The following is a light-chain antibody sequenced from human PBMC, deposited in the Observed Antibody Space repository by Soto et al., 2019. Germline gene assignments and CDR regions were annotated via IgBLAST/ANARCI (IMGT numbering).Light chain of an antibody. CDR1: SSDVGGYNY. Sequence: QSVLTQPPSASGSPGQSVTISCAGTSSDVGGYNYVSWYQQHPGKAPRLMVYEVSNRPSGVSDRFSGSRSGNTASLTISGLQAEDEADYFCQSYDSSLSGYVFGTGTKVTVL. V-gene: IGLV2-8*01. CDR3: QSYDSSLSGYV. J-gene: IGLJ1*01. CDR2: EVS.